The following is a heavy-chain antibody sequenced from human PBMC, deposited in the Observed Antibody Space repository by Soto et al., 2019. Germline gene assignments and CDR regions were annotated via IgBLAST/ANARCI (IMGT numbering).Heavy chain of an antibody. Sequence: QVQLVQSGAEVKKPGASVKVSCKASGYTFTGFYMHWVRQAPGQGLEWMGWINPKSGDTEYAQNLQVWVTMTRDTSISTAYMELSRLKSDDTAVYYCASGGSTVTREFDYWGQGTLVSVSS. CDR1: GYTFTGFY. CDR2: INPKSGDT. J-gene: IGHJ4*02. CDR3: ASGGSTVTREFDY. D-gene: IGHD4-17*01. V-gene: IGHV1-2*04.